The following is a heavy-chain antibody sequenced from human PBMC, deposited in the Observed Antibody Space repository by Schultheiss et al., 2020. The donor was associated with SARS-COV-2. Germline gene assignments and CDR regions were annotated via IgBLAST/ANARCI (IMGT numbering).Heavy chain of an antibody. CDR2: ISYDGSNK. D-gene: IGHD4-17*01. CDR3: ARSYGHFDY. J-gene: IGHJ4*02. CDR1: GFTFSSYA. Sequence: GGSLRLSCAASGFTFSSYAMHWVRQAPGKGLEWVAVISYDGSNKYYADSVKGRFTISRDNAKNSLYLQMNSLRDEDTAVYYCARSYGHFDYWGQGTLVTVSS. V-gene: IGHV3-30-3*01.